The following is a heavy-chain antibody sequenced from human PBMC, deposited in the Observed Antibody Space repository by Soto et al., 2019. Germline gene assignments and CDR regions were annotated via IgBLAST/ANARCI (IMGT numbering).Heavy chain of an antibody. CDR2: IIVASGYS. Sequence: LVQSGPDVKKPGTSVKVSCKTSGFTFGSSAVQWVRQVRGQRLEWIGWIIVASGYSNVAQKFQDRVSLTRDLSTNTAFMELSSLTSEDSAMYYCAADVIGVAGDFDHWGQGTLVSVSS. V-gene: IGHV1-58*01. J-gene: IGHJ4*02. CDR3: AADVIGVAGDFDH. D-gene: IGHD6-19*01. CDR1: GFTFGSSA.